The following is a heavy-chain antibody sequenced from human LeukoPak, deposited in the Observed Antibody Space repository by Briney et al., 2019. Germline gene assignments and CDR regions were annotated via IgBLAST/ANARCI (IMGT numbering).Heavy chain of an antibody. CDR1: GDSISIVYY. CDR2: LYHSGST. J-gene: IGHJ1*01. Sequence: SETLSLTCTVSGDSISIVYYWGWIRQPPGKGLEWIGSLYHSGSTYYNPSLKSRVTISLDTSKSQFSLRLSSVTAADTAVYYCARGPGYSNFQHWGQGTLVTVSS. CDR3: ARGPGYSNFQH. D-gene: IGHD5-18*01. V-gene: IGHV4-38-2*02.